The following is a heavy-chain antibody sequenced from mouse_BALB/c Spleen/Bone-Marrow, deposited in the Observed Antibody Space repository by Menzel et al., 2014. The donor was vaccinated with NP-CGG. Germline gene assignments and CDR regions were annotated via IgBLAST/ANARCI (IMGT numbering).Heavy chain of an antibody. J-gene: IGHJ4*01. CDR1: GFTFIAYT. CDR3: ARHGGERPVLAMDY. Sequence: EVKLVESGGGLVEPGGSLKLSCAASGFTFIAYTMSWVRQTPEKRLEWVAYINNGGGSTYYPDTVKGRFTIFRDNAKNTLYLQMSRLKSEDTARYYCARHGGERPVLAMDYGGQGTSVTVAS. D-gene: IGHD2-12*01. CDR2: INNGGGST. V-gene: IGHV5-12-2*01.